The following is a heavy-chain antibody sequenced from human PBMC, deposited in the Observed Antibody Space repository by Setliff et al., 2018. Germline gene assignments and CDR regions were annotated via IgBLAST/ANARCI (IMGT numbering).Heavy chain of an antibody. CDR2: INTNTGNP. V-gene: IGHV7-4-1*02. CDR3: ARDLVGATTT. J-gene: IGHJ5*02. Sequence: ASVKVSCKASGHSLTSNHFHWGRQAPGKGLEWMGWINTNTGNPAYAQGFTGRFVFSVDTSVSTAWLQISSLNAEDTAMYYCARDLVGATTTWGQGTLVTVSS. CDR1: GHSLTSNH. D-gene: IGHD1-26*01.